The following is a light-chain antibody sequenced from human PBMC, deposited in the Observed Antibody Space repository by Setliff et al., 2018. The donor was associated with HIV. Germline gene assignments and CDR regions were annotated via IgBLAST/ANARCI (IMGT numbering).Light chain of an antibody. CDR3: SSYTHRNTYG. Sequence: QSALTQPASVSGSPGQSITISCSGSSSDVGGYNHVSWYQQHPGKAPKVMIYDVSNRPLGVSNRFSGSKSDNTASLTISGLQAEDEADYFCSSYTHRNTYGFGTGTKGTVL. V-gene: IGLV2-14*03. CDR1: SSDVGGYNH. J-gene: IGLJ1*01. CDR2: DVS.